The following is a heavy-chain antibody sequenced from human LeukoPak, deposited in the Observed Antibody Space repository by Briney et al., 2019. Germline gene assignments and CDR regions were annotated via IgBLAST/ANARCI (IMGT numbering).Heavy chain of an antibody. J-gene: IGHJ4*02. CDR1: GVSMNSHY. CDR2: ISGSGST. Sequence: SETQSLTCSVSGVSMNSHYLNWIRQPPGKGLEWIGFISGSGSTNYNPSLMSRVTMSLETSKRQFSLKLRSVTAADTAVYYCVVSPNQDFYDYWGQGTLVTVSS. V-gene: IGHV4-4*09. CDR3: VVSPNQDFYDY.